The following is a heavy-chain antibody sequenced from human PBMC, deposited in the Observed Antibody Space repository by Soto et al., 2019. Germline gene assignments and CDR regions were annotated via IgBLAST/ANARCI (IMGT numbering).Heavy chain of an antibody. CDR1: GGSVSSGDYY. CDR2: IYYRGYT. Sequence: PSETLSLTCTVSGGSVSSGDYYWSWVRQPPGKGLDCIGSIYYRGYTNYNTSLKSRVTIPIDTSTNQFSLKLSSVTAADTAVYYCAHIVTGGYTYGQDYWGQGTLVTVSS. V-gene: IGHV4-61*08. D-gene: IGHD5-18*01. J-gene: IGHJ4*02. CDR3: AHIVTGGYTYGQDY.